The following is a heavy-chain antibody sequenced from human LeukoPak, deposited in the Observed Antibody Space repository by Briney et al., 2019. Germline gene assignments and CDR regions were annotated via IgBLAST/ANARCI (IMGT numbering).Heavy chain of an antibody. CDR2: IRYDGSNK. CDR1: GFTFSSYG. V-gene: IGHV3-30*02. Sequence: GGSLRLSCAASGFTFSSYGMHWVRQAPGKGLEWVAFIRYDGSNKYYADSVKGRFTISRDNSKNTLYLQMNSLRAEDTAVYYCAKDHSEVVPAARLANYYYYMDVWGKGTTVTVSS. J-gene: IGHJ6*03. CDR3: AKDHSEVVPAARLANYYYYMDV. D-gene: IGHD2-2*01.